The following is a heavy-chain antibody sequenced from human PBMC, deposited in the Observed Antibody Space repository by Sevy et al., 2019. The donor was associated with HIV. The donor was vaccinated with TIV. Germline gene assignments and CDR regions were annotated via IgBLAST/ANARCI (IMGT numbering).Heavy chain of an antibody. J-gene: IGHJ4*02. CDR1: GFIFSTYN. CDR2: ISSSSSYI. V-gene: IGHV3-21*01. CDR3: ARGSSSYAMS. Sequence: GGSVRLSCAASGFIFSTYNMNWVRQAPGKGVEWVSSISSSSSYIYYADSVKGRFTISRDNAKKLLFLQMNSLRVEDTAVYYCARGSSSYAMSWGQGTLVTVSS. D-gene: IGHD2-2*01.